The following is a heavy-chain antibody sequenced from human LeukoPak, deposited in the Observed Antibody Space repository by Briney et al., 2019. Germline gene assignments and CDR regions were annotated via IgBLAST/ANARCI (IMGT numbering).Heavy chain of an antibody. D-gene: IGHD5-18*01. V-gene: IGHV3-30-3*01. CDR3: ARGGYSYSPYYYGMDV. CDR2: ISYDGSNK. J-gene: IGHJ6*02. CDR1: GFTFSSYA. Sequence: GGSLRLSCAASGFTFSSYAMHWVRQAPGKGLEWVAVISYDGSNKYYADSVKGRFTISRDNSKNTLYLQMNSLRAEDTAVYYCARGGYSYSPYYYGMDVWGQGTTVTVSS.